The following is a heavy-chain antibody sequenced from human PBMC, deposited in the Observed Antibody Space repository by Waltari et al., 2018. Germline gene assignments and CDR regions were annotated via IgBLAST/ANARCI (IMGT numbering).Heavy chain of an antibody. V-gene: IGHV4-4*07. J-gene: IGHJ4*02. D-gene: IGHD3-22*01. Sequence: QVQLQESGPGLVKPSETLSLTCTVSGGSISSYYLSWVRQPAGQGLEWIGRIYSSGSTNYNPSLKSRVTISVDPSKNQFSLRLSSVTAADTAVYYCARDGYFYDISGYYYLDYWGQGTLVTVSS. CDR1: GGSISSYY. CDR3: ARDGYFYDISGYYYLDY. CDR2: IYSSGST.